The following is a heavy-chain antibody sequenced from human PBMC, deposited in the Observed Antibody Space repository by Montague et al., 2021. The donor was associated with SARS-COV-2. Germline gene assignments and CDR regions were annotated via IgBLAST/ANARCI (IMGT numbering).Heavy chain of an antibody. CDR1: GFSLSTSGMC. CDR3: ARIALGQMEGGASGTMTGHGYFDY. CDR2: IDWDDDK. D-gene: IGHD2-15*01. V-gene: IGHV2-70*01. Sequence: PALVKPTQTLTLTCTFSGFSLSTSGMCVSWIRQPPGKALEWLALIDWDDDKYYSTSLKTRLTISKDTSKNQVVLTMTNMDPVDTATYYCARIALGQMEGGASGTMTGHGYFDYWGQGTLVTVSS. J-gene: IGHJ4*02.